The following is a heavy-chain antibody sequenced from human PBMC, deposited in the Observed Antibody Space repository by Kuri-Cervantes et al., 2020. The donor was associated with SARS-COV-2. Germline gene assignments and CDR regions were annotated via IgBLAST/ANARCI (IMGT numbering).Heavy chain of an antibody. V-gene: IGHV4-59*01. CDR3: ARGASYGDFDY. D-gene: IGHD4-17*01. J-gene: IGHJ4*02. CDR2: IYYSGST. Sequence: SETLSLTCTVSGGSISSYYWSWIRQPPGKGLEWTGYIYYSGSTNYNPSLKSRVTISVDTSKNQFSLKLSSVTAADTAVYYCARGASYGDFDYWGQGTLVTVSS. CDR1: GGSISSYY.